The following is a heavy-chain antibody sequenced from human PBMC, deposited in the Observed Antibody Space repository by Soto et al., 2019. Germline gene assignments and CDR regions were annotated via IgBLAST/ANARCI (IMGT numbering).Heavy chain of an antibody. CDR3: TTDPVTTGVVGDY. Sequence: EVQLVESGGGLVKPGGSLRLSCAASGFTFSNAWMNWVRQAPGKGLEWVGRIKSKTDGGTTDYAAPVKGRFTISRECSKNTLYLQMNSLKTEDTAVYYCTTDPVTTGVVGDYWGQGTLVTVSS. D-gene: IGHD4-17*01. CDR2: IKSKTDGGTT. V-gene: IGHV3-15*07. J-gene: IGHJ4*02. CDR1: GFTFSNAW.